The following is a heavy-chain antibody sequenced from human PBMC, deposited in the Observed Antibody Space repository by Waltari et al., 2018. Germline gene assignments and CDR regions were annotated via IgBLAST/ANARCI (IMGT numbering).Heavy chain of an antibody. D-gene: IGHD3-22*01. Sequence: EVQLVESGGGLVQPGGSLRLSCAASGFTFSSYSMNWVRQAPGKGLEWVSYISSSSSTIYYADSGKGRFTISRDNAKNSLYLQMNSLRAEDTAVYYCARVYYDSSGYAYFDYWGQGTLVTVSS. J-gene: IGHJ4*02. CDR2: ISSSSSTI. CDR1: GFTFSSYS. CDR3: ARVYYDSSGYAYFDY. V-gene: IGHV3-48*01.